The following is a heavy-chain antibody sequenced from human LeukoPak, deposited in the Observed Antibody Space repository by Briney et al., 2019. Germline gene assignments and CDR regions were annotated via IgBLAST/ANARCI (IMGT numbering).Heavy chain of an antibody. CDR3: ASERGGSTGTCGY. Sequence: GGSLRLSCAASGFTFSSYWMHWVRQAPGKGLVWVSRINSDGSSTSYADSVKGRFTISRDNAKNTLHLQMNSLRAEDTAVYYCASERGGSTGTCGYWGQGTLVTVSS. V-gene: IGHV3-74*01. J-gene: IGHJ4*02. D-gene: IGHD1-1*01. CDR1: GFTFSSYW. CDR2: INSDGSST.